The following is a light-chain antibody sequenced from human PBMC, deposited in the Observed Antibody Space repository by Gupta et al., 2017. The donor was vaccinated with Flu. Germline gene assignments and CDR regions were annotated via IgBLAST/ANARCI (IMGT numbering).Light chain of an antibody. J-gene: IGLJ2*01. Sequence: SVLTQPPSMSVAPGQTARISCGGDNIGSNTVHWYQRRPGEAPVLVVYGDSDRPSGSPERVSGSNSGNTATLTISCVETVEEADYYCQVCEQRSYASMVFGGGTELTVL. V-gene: IGLV3-21*02. CDR2: GDS. CDR1: NIGSNT. CDR3: QVCEQRSYASMV.